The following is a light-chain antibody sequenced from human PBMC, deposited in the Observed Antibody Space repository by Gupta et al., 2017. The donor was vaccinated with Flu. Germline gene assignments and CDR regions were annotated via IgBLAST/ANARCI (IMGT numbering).Light chain of an antibody. CDR2: KVS. Sequence: VITQTPLSSPVTLGQPASFSCRSSQSLVHSDGNNYLSWFHQRPGQPPRLLIYKVSKRFSGVPDRFSGSGAGTDFTLKISRVEAEDVGIYYCKQAKHSPWTFGQGTKVEVK. CDR1: QSLVHSDGNNY. J-gene: IGKJ1*01. V-gene: IGKV2-24*01. CDR3: KQAKHSPWT.